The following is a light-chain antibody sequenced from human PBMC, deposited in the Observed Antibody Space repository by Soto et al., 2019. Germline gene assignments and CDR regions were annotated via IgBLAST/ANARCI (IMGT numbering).Light chain of an antibody. J-gene: IGKJ5*01. CDR1: QSVSSSY. CDR3: QQYDNSAEIT. CDR2: GAS. Sequence: EIVLTQSPGTLSLSPGERATLACRASQSVSSSYLAWYQQKPGQAPRLLIYGASSRATGIPDRFSGSGSGTDFTLTISRLETEDSAVYYCQQYDNSAEITFGQGTRLEIK. V-gene: IGKV3-20*01.